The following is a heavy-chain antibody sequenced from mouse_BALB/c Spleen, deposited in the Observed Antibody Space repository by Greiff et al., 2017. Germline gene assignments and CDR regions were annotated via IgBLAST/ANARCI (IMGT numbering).Heavy chain of an antibody. D-gene: IGHD2-3*01. CDR1: GYSFTGYT. CDR3: ARSNGYYGGVYAMDY. J-gene: IGHJ4*01. Sequence: EVQLQQSGPELVKPGASMKISCKASGYSFTGYTMNWVKQSHGKNLEWIGLINPYNGGTSYNQKFKGQATLTVDKSSSTAYMELLSLTSEDSAVYYGARSNGYYGGVYAMDYWGQGTSVTVSS. V-gene: IGHV1-18*01. CDR2: INPYNGGT.